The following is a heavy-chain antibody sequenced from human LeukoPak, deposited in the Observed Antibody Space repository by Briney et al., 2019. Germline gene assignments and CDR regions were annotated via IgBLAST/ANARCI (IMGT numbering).Heavy chain of an antibody. Sequence: QTGASLRLSCAASGFTFSNYAMSWVRQAPGKGLEWVSAVSGRDDSTYYADSVKGRFTISRDTSKNTLYLQMNSLRAEDTAVYYCAKWGDYDILTGYYDSDYGGQGTLVTVSS. CDR2: VSGRDDST. D-gene: IGHD3-9*01. CDR1: GFTFSNYA. V-gene: IGHV3-23*01. CDR3: AKWGDYDILTGYYDSDY. J-gene: IGHJ4*02.